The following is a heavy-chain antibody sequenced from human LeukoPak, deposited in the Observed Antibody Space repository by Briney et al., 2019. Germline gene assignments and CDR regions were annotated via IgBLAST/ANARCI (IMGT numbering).Heavy chain of an antibody. V-gene: IGHV3-23*01. CDR2: ISGSGGST. CDR3: AKTMVRGVIPYYFDY. CDR1: GFTFSSYA. D-gene: IGHD3-10*01. Sequence: GGSLRLSCAASGFTFSSYAMSWVRQAPGKGLEWVSAISGSGGSTYYADSVKGRFTISRDNSKNTLYLQMNSLRAEDTAVYYCAKTMVRGVIPYYFDYWGQGTLVTVSS. J-gene: IGHJ4*02.